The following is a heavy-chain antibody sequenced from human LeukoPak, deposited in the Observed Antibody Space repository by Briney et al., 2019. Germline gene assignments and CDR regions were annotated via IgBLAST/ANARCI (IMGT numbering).Heavy chain of an antibody. CDR1: GFIFINAW. V-gene: IGHV3-23*01. CDR3: AKLTDGYNIEGY. CDR2: ISGSGGST. D-gene: IGHD5-24*01. Sequence: GGSLRLSCAASGFIFINAWMNWVRQAPGKGLEWVSAISGSGGSTYYADSVKGRFTISRDNSKNTLYLQMNSLRAEDTAVYYCAKLTDGYNIEGYWGQGTLVTVSS. J-gene: IGHJ4*02.